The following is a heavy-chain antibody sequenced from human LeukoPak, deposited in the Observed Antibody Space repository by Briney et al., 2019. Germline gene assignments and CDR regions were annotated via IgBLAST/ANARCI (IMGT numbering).Heavy chain of an antibody. Sequence: SETLSLTCTVSGGSVSSGNYYWSCIRQPPGKGLEWIGYIYYSGSTNYNPSLKSRVTISVDTSKNQFSLKLSSVTAADTAVYYCASWGSEDFDYWGQATLVTVSS. J-gene: IGHJ4*02. CDR1: GGSVSSGNYY. D-gene: IGHD7-27*01. V-gene: IGHV4-61*01. CDR2: IYYSGST. CDR3: ASWGSEDFDY.